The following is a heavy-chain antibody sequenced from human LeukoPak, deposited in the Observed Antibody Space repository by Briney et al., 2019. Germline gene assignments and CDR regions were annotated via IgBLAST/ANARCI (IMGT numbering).Heavy chain of an antibody. Sequence: PGRSLRLSCAASGFTFSSYSMNWVRQAPGKGLEWVSYISSSSSTIYYADSVKGRFTISRDNAKNSLYLQMNSLRAEDTAVYYCARGHLGHAFDIWGQGTMVTVSS. CDR3: ARGHLGHAFDI. CDR2: ISSSSSTI. J-gene: IGHJ3*02. CDR1: GFTFSSYS. V-gene: IGHV3-48*01. D-gene: IGHD3-16*01.